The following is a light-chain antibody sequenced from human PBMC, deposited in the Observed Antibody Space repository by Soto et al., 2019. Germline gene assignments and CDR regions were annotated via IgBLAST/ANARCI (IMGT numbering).Light chain of an antibody. Sequence: EIVMTQSPATLSVSPGERATLSCRASQSVSSNLAWYQQKPGQAPRLLIYGASIRATGIPARFSGSGSGTEFTITISSLQSDDFAFYYCQQYNNWPRTFGQGTKLEIK. V-gene: IGKV3-15*01. J-gene: IGKJ2*01. CDR2: GAS. CDR3: QQYNNWPRT. CDR1: QSVSSN.